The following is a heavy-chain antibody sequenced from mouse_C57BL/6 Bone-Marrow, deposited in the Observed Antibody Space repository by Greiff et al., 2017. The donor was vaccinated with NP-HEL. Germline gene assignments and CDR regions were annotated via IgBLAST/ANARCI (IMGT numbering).Heavy chain of an antibody. J-gene: IGHJ4*01. V-gene: IGHV5-4*01. CDR3: AREIYYDYDGDYAMDY. CDR1: GFTFSSYA. D-gene: IGHD2-4*01. CDR2: ISDGGSYT. Sequence: EVKLVESGGGLVKPGGSLKLSCAASGFTFSSYAMSWVRQTPEKRLEWVATISDGGSYTYYPDNVKGRFTISRDNAKNNLYLQMGHLKSEDTAMYYCAREIYYDYDGDYAMDYWGQGTSVTVSS.